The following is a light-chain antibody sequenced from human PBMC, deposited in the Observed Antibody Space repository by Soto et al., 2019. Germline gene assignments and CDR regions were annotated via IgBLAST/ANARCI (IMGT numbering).Light chain of an antibody. Sequence: QSALTQPPSASGSPGQSVTISFTGTSSDVGGYNYVSWYQQHPGKAPKLMIYEVSKRPSGVPDRFSGSKSGNTASLTVSGLQAEDEADYYCSSYAGSNNVVFGGGTKLPVL. CDR1: SSDVGGYNY. CDR2: EVS. CDR3: SSYAGSNNVV. V-gene: IGLV2-8*01. J-gene: IGLJ2*01.